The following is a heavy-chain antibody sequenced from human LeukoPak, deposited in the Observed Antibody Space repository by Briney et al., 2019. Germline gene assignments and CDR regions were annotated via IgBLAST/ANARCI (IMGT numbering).Heavy chain of an antibody. D-gene: IGHD2-2*01. J-gene: IGHJ4*02. V-gene: IGHV4-30-2*01. CDR1: GGSISSGGYY. Sequence: PSETLSPTCTVSGGSISSGGYYWSWIRQPPGKGLEWIGYIYHSGSTYYNPSLKSRVTISVDRSKNQFSLKLSSVTAADTAVYYCARVRCSSTSCSRFDYWGQGTLVTVSS. CDR3: ARVRCSSTSCSRFDY. CDR2: IYHSGST.